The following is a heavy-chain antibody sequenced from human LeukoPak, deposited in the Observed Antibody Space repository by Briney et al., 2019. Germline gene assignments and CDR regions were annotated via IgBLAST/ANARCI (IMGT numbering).Heavy chain of an antibody. V-gene: IGHV4-38-2*01. Sequence: SETLSLTCAVSGYSISRAYYWGWIRQPPGKGLEWIGSIYHSGTTYYSPSLKSRVTISVDTSKNQFSLKLSSVTAADTALYYCARGGLGQGVNWFEPWGQGGLVTVSS. J-gene: IGHJ5*02. D-gene: IGHD3-10*01. CDR2: IYHSGTT. CDR3: ARGGLGQGVNWFEP. CDR1: GYSISRAYY.